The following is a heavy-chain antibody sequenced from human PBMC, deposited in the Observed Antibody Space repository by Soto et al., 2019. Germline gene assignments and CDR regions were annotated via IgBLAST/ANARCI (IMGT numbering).Heavy chain of an antibody. CDR2: IYYSGTT. CDR3: TRDASRDSSARGWFDP. V-gene: IGHV4-31*03. D-gene: IGHD6-13*01. Sequence: SETLSLTCTVSGGSISSGGYYWSWIRQHPGKGLEWIGYIYYSGTTYYNPSLKRRVTISVDTSKNQFSLKLSSVSAANTAVYYCTRDASRDSSARGWFDPWGPGTLVTVSS. CDR1: GGSISSGGYY. J-gene: IGHJ5*02.